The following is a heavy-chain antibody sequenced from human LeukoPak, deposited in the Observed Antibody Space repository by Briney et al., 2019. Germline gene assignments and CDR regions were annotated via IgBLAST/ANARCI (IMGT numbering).Heavy chain of an antibody. Sequence: SETLSLTCAVYGGSFSGYYWSWIRQPPGKGLEWIGEINHSGSTNYNPSLKSRVAISVDTSKNQFSLKLSSVTAADTAVYYCARRGITMVRGAKRRNWFDPWGQGTLVTVSS. V-gene: IGHV4-34*01. CDR2: INHSGST. J-gene: IGHJ5*02. CDR3: ARRGITMVRGAKRRNWFDP. D-gene: IGHD3-10*01. CDR1: GGSFSGYY.